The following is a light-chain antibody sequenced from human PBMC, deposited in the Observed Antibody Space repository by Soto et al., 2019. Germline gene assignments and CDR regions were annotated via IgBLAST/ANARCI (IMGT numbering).Light chain of an antibody. CDR1: QSVSSY. J-gene: IGKJ2*01. V-gene: IGKV3-11*01. CDR2: DPS. Sequence: EIVLTQSPATLSLSPGERATLSCRASQSVSSYLACYQQKPGQAPRLLIYDPSNRATGIPARFSGGGSGTDCTLTLSSLEPEDFAVYYCQQSFNWPRFTFGQGTKLEIK. CDR3: QQSFNWPRFT.